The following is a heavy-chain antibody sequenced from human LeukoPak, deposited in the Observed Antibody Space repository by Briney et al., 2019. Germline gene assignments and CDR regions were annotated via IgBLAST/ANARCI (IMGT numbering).Heavy chain of an antibody. CDR3: ARDVRYSSSFWFDP. CDR1: GYTFTGYY. CDR2: INPNSGGT. Sequence: ASVKVSCKASGYTFTGYYMHWVRQAPGQGLEWMGWINPNSGGTNYAQKFQGRVTMTRDTSISTAYMELRSLRSDDTAVYYCARDVRYSSSFWFDPWGQGTLVTVSS. D-gene: IGHD6-13*01. V-gene: IGHV1-2*02. J-gene: IGHJ5*02.